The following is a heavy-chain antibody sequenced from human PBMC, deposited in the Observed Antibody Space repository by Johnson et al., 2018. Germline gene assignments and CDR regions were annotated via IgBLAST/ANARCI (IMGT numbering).Heavy chain of an antibody. V-gene: IGHV3-33*05. CDR2: ISYDGSNK. J-gene: IGHJ6*02. Sequence: LRLSCTASGFXFSSYGMHWVRQAPGKGLEWVAVISYDGSNKYYADSVKGRFTISRDNSKNTLYLQMNSLRAEDTAVYYGARLVRGYDWNYYGMDVWGQGTTVTVSS. CDR3: ARLVRGYDWNYYGMDV. D-gene: IGHD5-12*01. CDR1: GFXFSSYG.